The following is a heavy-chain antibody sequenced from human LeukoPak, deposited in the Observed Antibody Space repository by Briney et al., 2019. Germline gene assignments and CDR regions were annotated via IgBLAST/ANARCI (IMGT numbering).Heavy chain of an antibody. CDR3: ARDGNGGNSGFDY. CDR1: GFIFSRFG. D-gene: IGHD4-23*01. J-gene: IGHJ4*02. CDR2: LSYDGSNY. V-gene: IGHV3-30-3*01. Sequence: GGSLRLSCAASGFIFSRFGMHWVRQAPGKGLEWVAILSYDGSNYYYADSVKGRFTISRDNSKNTLYLQMNSLRVDDTAVYYRARDGNGGNSGFDYWGQGTLVTVSS.